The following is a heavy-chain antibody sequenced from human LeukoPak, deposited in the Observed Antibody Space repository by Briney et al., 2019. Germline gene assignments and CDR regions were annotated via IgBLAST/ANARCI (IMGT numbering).Heavy chain of an antibody. CDR2: IYHSGST. J-gene: IGHJ1*01. Sequence: TSQTLSLTCTVSGGSISSGGYYWSWIRQPPGKGLEWIGYIYHSGSTYYNPSLKSRVTISVDRSKNQFSLKLSSVTAADTVVYYCARGTGTTAAEYFQHWGQGTLVTVSS. CDR3: ARGTGTTAAEYFQH. D-gene: IGHD1-7*01. V-gene: IGHV4-30-2*01. CDR1: GGSISSGGYY.